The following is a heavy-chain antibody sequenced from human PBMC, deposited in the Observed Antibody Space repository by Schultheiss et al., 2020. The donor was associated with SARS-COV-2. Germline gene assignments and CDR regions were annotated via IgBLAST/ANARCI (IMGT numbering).Heavy chain of an antibody. D-gene: IGHD3-10*01. CDR1: GYSFTSYW. CDR3: ARLTDASGVFDS. CDR2: IYPGDSDT. J-gene: IGHJ4*02. V-gene: IGHV5-51*01. Sequence: GGSLRLSCKGSGYSFTSYWIGWVRQMPGKGLEWMGIIYPGDSDTRYSPSFQGQVTISADKSISTAYLQWSSLKASDTAMYYCARLTDASGVFDSWGQGTLVTVSS.